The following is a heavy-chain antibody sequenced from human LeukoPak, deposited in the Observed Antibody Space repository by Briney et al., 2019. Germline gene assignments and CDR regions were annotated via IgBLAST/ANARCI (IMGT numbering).Heavy chain of an antibody. CDR1: GFTFSSYA. D-gene: IGHD6-13*01. J-gene: IGHJ4*02. Sequence: PGGSLRLSCAASGFTFSSYAMSWVRQAPGKGLEWVSGISWNSGSIGYADSVKGRFTISRDNAKNSLYLQMNSLRAEDTALYYCAKDRIAAAGSIDYRGQGTLVTVSS. CDR2: ISWNSGSI. V-gene: IGHV3-9*01. CDR3: AKDRIAAAGSIDY.